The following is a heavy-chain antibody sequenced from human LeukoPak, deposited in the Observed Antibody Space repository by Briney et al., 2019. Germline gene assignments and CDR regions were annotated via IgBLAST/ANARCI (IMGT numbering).Heavy chain of an antibody. CDR2: INPSGGST. J-gene: IGHJ4*02. Sequence: ASVKVSCKASGYTFTSYYMHWVRQAPGHGLEWMGIINPSGGSTSYAQKFQGRVTMTRDTSTSTVYMELSSLRSEDTAVYYCARDAYCSSTSCALGVTHRWSFDYWGQGTLVTVSS. CDR3: ARDAYCSSTSCALGVTHRWSFDY. CDR1: GYTFTSYY. V-gene: IGHV1-46*01. D-gene: IGHD2-2*01.